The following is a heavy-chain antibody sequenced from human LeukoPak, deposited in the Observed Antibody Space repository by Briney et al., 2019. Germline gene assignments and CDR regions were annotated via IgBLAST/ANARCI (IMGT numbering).Heavy chain of an antibody. CDR2: IYYRGNT. D-gene: IGHD1-1*01. CDR3: ARVRTASNWSDV. J-gene: IGHJ5*02. Sequence: SETLSLTCSVSSDSINTYYWSWIRQSPGKGLQYIGYIYYRGNTNYNPSLRSRVTMSVDTSKNQFSLNLGSVTAADTAVYYCARVRTASNWSDVWGQGILVTVSS. V-gene: IGHV4-59*01. CDR1: SDSINTYY.